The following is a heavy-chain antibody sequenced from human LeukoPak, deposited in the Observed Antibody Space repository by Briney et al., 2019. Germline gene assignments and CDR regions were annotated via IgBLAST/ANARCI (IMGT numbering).Heavy chain of an antibody. CDR1: GFTFDDYG. Sequence: GGCLRLSCAASGFTFDDYGMSWVRQAPGKGLEWVSGINWNGGSTGYADSVKGRFTISRDNAKNSLYLQMNSLRAEDTALYYCAKNYDFWSPDWFDPWGQGTLVTVSS. J-gene: IGHJ5*02. D-gene: IGHD3-3*01. V-gene: IGHV3-20*04. CDR3: AKNYDFWSPDWFDP. CDR2: INWNGGST.